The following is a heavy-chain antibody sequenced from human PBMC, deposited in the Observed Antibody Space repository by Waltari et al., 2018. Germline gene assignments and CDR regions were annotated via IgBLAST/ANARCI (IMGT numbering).Heavy chain of an antibody. Sequence: EVQLVESGGGLVQPGGSVRLSCVASGLTVSSNYMSWVRQAPGKGLGGGSVIYSGGHTVYAEAVKGRFTISRHTSKNALYLQMRSLRAEDTAVYFCASCSRSSCYQGGFDYWGQGTLVTFTS. CDR3: ASCSRSSCYQGGFDY. D-gene: IGHD2-2*01. CDR1: GLTVSSNY. J-gene: IGHJ4*02. V-gene: IGHV3-53*04. CDR2: IYSGGHT.